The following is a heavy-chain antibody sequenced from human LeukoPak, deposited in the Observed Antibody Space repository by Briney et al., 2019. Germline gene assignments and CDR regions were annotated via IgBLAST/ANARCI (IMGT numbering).Heavy chain of an antibody. CDR3: AREVPYDSSFYYQPFDY. D-gene: IGHD3-22*01. CDR1: GGTFSSYG. CDR2: ISAYNGNT. V-gene: IGHV1-18*01. J-gene: IGHJ4*02. Sequence: ASVKVSCKASGGTFSSYGIGWVRQAPGQGLEWMGWISAYNGNTNYAQKLQGRVTMTTDTSTSTAYMNLRSLRSDDTAVYYCAREVPYDSSFYYQPFDYWGQGTLVTVSS.